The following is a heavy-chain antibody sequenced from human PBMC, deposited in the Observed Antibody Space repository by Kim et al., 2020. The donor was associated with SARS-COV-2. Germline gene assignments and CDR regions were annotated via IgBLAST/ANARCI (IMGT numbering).Heavy chain of an antibody. CDR1: GYTFTGYY. CDR3: ARDGDCSSTSCGLGAAHLGDRSPDY. Sequence: ASVKVSCKASGYTFTGYYMHWVRQAPGQGLEWMGWINPNSGGTNYAQKLQGRVTMTRDTSISTAYMELSRLRSDDTAVYYCARDGDCSSTSCGLGAAHLGDRSPDYWGQGALVTVSS. CDR2: INPNSGGT. V-gene: IGHV1-2*02. J-gene: IGHJ4*02. D-gene: IGHD2-2*03.